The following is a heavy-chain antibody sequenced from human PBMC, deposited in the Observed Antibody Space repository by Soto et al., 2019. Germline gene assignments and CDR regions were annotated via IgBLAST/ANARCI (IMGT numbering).Heavy chain of an antibody. V-gene: IGHV3-33*01. J-gene: IGHJ3*02. CDR1: GFTFSSYG. CDR2: IWYDGSNK. Sequence: GGSLRLSCAASGFTFSSYGMHWVRQAPGKGLEWVAVIWYDGSNKYYADSVKGRFTISRDNSKNTLYLQMNSLRAEDTAVYYCARGKSGYDAFDIWGQGTMVTVSS. CDR3: ARGKSGYDAFDI. D-gene: IGHD1-26*01.